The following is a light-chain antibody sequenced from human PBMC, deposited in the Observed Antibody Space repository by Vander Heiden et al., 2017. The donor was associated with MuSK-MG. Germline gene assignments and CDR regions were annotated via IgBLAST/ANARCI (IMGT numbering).Light chain of an antibody. Sequence: DLQLTQSPSSLSASVGDRVTITCRASQTRLNYLNWYQQSPGKAPKLLIYSASTLQSGTPPRCSGSGSGTDFTLVISSLQPEDFATYDGQQGYTTPLTCGGGTKIETK. CDR2: SAS. CDR1: QTRLNY. V-gene: IGKV1-39*01. CDR3: QQGYTTPLT. J-gene: IGKJ4*01.